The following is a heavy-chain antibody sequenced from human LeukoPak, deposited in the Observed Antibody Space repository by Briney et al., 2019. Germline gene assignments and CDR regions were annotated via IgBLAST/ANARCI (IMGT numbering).Heavy chain of an antibody. CDR1: GFTFSSYW. J-gene: IGHJ6*03. CDR3: ARKGCSSISCLYYYYMDV. V-gene: IGHV3-7*01. Sequence: GGSLRLSCVASGFTFSSYWMSWVRQAPGKGLEWVANIKQDGSEKYYVDSVKGRFTISRDNAKNSLYLQMNSLRAEDTAVYYCARKGCSSISCLYYYYMDVWGKGTTVTVPS. CDR2: IKQDGSEK. D-gene: IGHD2-2*01.